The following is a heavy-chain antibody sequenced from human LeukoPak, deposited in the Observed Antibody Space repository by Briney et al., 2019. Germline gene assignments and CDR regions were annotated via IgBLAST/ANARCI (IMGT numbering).Heavy chain of an antibody. CDR2: INPNSGGT. CDR1: GYTFTGYY. D-gene: IGHD2-2*01. Sequence: ASVKVSCKASGYTFTGYYMHWVRQAPGQGLEWMGWINPNSGGTNYAQKFQGRVTMTRDTSISSAYMELSRLRSDDTAVYYCARSGRSGYCSSTSCYAWGGWYYYYYMDVWGKGTTVTVSS. V-gene: IGHV1-2*02. J-gene: IGHJ6*03. CDR3: ARSGRSGYCSSTSCYAWGGWYYYYYMDV.